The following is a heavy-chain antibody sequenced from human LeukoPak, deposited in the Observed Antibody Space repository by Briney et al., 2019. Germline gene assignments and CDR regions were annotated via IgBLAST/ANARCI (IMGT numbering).Heavy chain of an antibody. D-gene: IGHD3-16*01. CDR2: ISSSGSTI. Sequence: GGSLRLSCAASGFTFSSYEMNWVRQAPGKGLEWVSYISSSGSTIYYADSVKGRFTISRDNAKNTLFLQMDSLRAEDTAVYYCARDWASDNWGQGTLVTVSS. CDR1: GFTFSSYE. V-gene: IGHV3-48*03. CDR3: ARDWASDN. J-gene: IGHJ4*02.